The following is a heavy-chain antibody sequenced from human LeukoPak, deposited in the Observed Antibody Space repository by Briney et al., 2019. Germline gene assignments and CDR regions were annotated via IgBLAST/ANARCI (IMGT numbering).Heavy chain of an antibody. Sequence: GGSLRLSCTASGFTFGDYAMSWVRQAPGKGLEWVSYISSSGSTIHYADSVKGRFTISRDNAKNSLYLQMNSLRAEDTAVYYCATDYGANSGGFDYWGQGTLVTVSS. CDR3: ATDYGANSGGFDY. CDR2: ISSSGSTI. D-gene: IGHD4-23*01. V-gene: IGHV3-48*03. CDR1: GFTFGDYA. J-gene: IGHJ4*02.